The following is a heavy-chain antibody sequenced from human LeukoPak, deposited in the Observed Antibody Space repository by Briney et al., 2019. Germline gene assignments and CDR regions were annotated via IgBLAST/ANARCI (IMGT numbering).Heavy chain of an antibody. CDR2: IYSDGST. V-gene: IGHV3-53*01. D-gene: IGHD4-23*01. CDR3: ARGGGGGNPFDY. Sequence: GGSLRLSCAVSGFTVSNNYMSWARQAPGKGLAWVSVIYSDGSTYYADSVKGRFTISRDNSKNTLYLQMNSLRAEDTAVYYCARGGGGGNPFDYWGQGTLVTVSS. CDR1: GFTVSNNY. J-gene: IGHJ4*02.